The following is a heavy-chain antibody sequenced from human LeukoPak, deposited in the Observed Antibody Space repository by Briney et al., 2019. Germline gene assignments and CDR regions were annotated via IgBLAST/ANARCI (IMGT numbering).Heavy chain of an antibody. D-gene: IGHD6-13*01. CDR1: GGSISSYY. J-gene: IGHJ4*02. V-gene: IGHV4-59*01. Sequence: PSETLSLTCTVSGGSISSYYWSWIRQPPGKGLEWIGYIYYSGSTNYNPSLKSRVTISVDTSKNQFSLKLSSVTAADTAVYYCARGTPRIAAAPIDYWGQGTLVIVSS. CDR2: IYYSGST. CDR3: ARGTPRIAAAPIDY.